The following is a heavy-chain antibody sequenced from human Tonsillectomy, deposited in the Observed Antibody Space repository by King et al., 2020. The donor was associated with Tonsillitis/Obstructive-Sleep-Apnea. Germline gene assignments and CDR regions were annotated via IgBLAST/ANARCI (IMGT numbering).Heavy chain of an antibody. J-gene: IGHJ4*02. V-gene: IGHV3-23*04. D-gene: IGHD1-26*01. CDR3: EKEDGVGGGDY. CDR2: ISGSGGST. CDR1: RFTFSSYA. Sequence: VQLVESGGGLVQPGGSLRLSCAASRFTFSSYAMSWVRQAPGKGLEWVSAISGSGGSTHYTDSVKGRFTISRDNSTNTRYRQMNSLRAEDTAVYYCEKEDGVGGGDYWGQGTLVTVSS.